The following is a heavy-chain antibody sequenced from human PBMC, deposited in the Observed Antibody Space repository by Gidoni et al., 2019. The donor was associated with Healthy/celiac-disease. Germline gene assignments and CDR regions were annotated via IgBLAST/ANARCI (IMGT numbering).Heavy chain of an antibody. CDR3: ARDGLWFGELSCAFDI. CDR2: VIPILGIA. J-gene: IGHJ3*02. D-gene: IGHD3-10*01. Sequence: QVQLVQSGAEVKKPGSSVKVSCKASGGNFSSYAISWVRQAPGQGIEWMGRVIPILGIANDAQKFQGRVTITADKSTSTAYMELSSLRSEDTAVYYCARDGLWFGELSCAFDIWGQGTMVTVSS. V-gene: IGHV1-69*09. CDR1: GGNFSSYA.